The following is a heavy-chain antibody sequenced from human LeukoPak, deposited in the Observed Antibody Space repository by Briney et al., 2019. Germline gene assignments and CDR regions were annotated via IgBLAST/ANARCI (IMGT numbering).Heavy chain of an antibody. Sequence: SETLSLTCTVSVYTIRSGYYWGCIRQPPGKGLEWIGSIYHSGSTYYNPSLKSRVTISLDTSKNQFSLKLSSVTAADTAVYYCARDPYYYDSSGSQRGDAFDIWGQGTMVTVSS. CDR2: IYHSGST. V-gene: IGHV4-38-2*02. J-gene: IGHJ3*02. CDR1: VYTIRSGYY. CDR3: ARDPYYYDSSGSQRGDAFDI. D-gene: IGHD3-22*01.